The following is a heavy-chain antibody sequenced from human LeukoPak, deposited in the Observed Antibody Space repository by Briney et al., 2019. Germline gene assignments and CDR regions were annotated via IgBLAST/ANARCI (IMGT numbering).Heavy chain of an antibody. V-gene: IGHV1-2*02. CDR1: GYTFTGYY. CDR2: INPNSGGT. D-gene: IGHD2-2*01. CDR3: ARDRPLIVVVSAMDV. Sequence: AASVKVSCKASGYTFTGYYMHWVRQAPGQGLEWMGWINPNSGGTNYAQKFQGRVTMTRDTSISTAYMELSRLRSDDTAVYCCARDRPLIVVVSAMDVWGKGTTVTVSS. J-gene: IGHJ6*03.